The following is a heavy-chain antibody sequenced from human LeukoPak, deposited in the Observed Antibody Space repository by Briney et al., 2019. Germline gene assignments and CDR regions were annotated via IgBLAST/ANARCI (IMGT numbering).Heavy chain of an antibody. CDR2: IREDGTEK. CDR1: GFTFSGAW. Sequence: PGGSPRLSCTASGFTFSGAWMTWVRQAPGKGLEWVANIREDGTEKNYVDSVKGRFTISRDNAKNSLFLQMGNLRDDDTAIYYCARHVGISFWGQGTLVTVSS. V-gene: IGHV3-7*01. J-gene: IGHJ4*02. D-gene: IGHD7-27*01. CDR3: ARHVGISF.